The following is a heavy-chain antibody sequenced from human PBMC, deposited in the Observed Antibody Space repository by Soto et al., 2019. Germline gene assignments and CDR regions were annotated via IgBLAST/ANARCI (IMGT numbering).Heavy chain of an antibody. CDR3: ARETEYCSSTSCPIDV. CDR2: IHYSGSA. Sequence: QVQLQESGPGLVKPSQTLSLTCTVSGDSISSGGYYWNWVRQRPGKGLEWIGYIHYSGSAFYNPPLKSRVAISVDTSSNHFSLKLNSVTAADTAVYYCARETEYCSSTSCPIDVWGQGTTVTVSS. CDR1: GDSISSGGYY. J-gene: IGHJ6*02. D-gene: IGHD2-2*01. V-gene: IGHV4-31*03.